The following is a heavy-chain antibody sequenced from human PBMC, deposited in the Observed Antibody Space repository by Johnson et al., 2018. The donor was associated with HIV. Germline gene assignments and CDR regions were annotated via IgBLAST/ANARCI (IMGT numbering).Heavy chain of an antibody. Sequence: QVQLVESGGGLVQPGRSLRLSCTASGFTFSYYAMTWVRQAPGKGLEWVAFIRFDGGNKYYSDSVKGRFTISRDNSKNTLYLQMNSLRPEDTAVYYCARVVVGVLSNALDIWGQGTMVSGSS. CDR3: ARVVVGVLSNALDI. CDR2: IRFDGGNK. J-gene: IGHJ3*02. CDR1: GFTFSYYA. D-gene: IGHD3-16*01. V-gene: IGHV3-30*04.